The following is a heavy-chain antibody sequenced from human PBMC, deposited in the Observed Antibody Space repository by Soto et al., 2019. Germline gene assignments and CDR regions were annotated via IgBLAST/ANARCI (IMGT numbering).Heavy chain of an antibody. CDR3: AIDLVSRGCAAHSTVS. J-gene: IGHJ5*01. CDR1: GFTFTHYA. V-gene: IGHV3-23*01. CDR2: ISGSGGST. Sequence: GGSLRLSCAASGFTFTHYAMSCVLQGPGKGLEWVSTISGSGGSTYYADSVKGRFTISRDNSKNTLYLQMNSLRAEDTAVFYCAIDLVSRGCAAHSTVSLRHAILVSV. D-gene: IGHD6-19*01.